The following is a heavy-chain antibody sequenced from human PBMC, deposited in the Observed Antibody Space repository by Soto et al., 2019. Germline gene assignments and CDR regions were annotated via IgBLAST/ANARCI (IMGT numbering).Heavy chain of an antibody. CDR2: MNPNSGNT. Sequence: QVQLVQSGAEVKKPGASVKVSCKASGYTFTSYDINWVRQATGQGLEWMGWMNPNSGNTANAQKFQGRVTKTRNTSISTAYMELSSLRSEDTAVYYCAREKSSGYYYNYWGQGTLVTVSS. CDR1: GYTFTSYD. D-gene: IGHD3-22*01. J-gene: IGHJ4*02. V-gene: IGHV1-8*01. CDR3: AREKSSGYYYNY.